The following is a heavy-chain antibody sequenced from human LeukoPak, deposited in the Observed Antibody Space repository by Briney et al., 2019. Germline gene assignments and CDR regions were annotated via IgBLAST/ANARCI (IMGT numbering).Heavy chain of an antibody. V-gene: IGHV3-23*01. CDR2: ISGSGCST. CDR3: ANLWELLRGMGY. D-gene: IGHD1-26*01. CDR1: GFTFSSYA. Sequence: TGGSLRLSCAASGFTFSSYAMSWVRQAPGKGLEWVSAISGSGCSTYYADSVKGRFTISRDNSKNTLYLQMNSLRAEDTAVYYCANLWELLRGMGYWGQGTLVTVSS. J-gene: IGHJ4*02.